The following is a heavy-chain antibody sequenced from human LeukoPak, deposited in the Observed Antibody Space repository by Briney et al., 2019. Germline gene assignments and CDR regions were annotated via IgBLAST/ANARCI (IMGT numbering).Heavy chain of an antibody. J-gene: IGHJ5*02. CDR3: ARNKAAMRWFDP. Sequence: ASVKVSCKASGYTFTSFDINWVRRATGQGLEWMGWMNANSGNTGYAQKFQGRVTMTRNTSISTAYMELSSLRSEDTAVYYCARNKAAMRWFDPWGQGTLVTVSS. D-gene: IGHD6-25*01. CDR2: MNANSGNT. V-gene: IGHV1-8*01. CDR1: GYTFTSFD.